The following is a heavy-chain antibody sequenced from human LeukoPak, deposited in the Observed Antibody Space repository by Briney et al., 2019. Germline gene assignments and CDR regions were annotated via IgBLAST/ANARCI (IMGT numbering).Heavy chain of an antibody. CDR3: ARGGLEIAAAGTFWFNP. CDR2: INPNSGGT. J-gene: IGHJ5*02. D-gene: IGHD6-13*01. V-gene: IGHV1-2*02. CDR1: GYTFTGYY. Sequence: ASVKVSCKASGYTFTGYYMHWVRQAPGQGLEWMGWINPNSGGTNYAQKLQGRVTMTTDTSTSTAYMELRSLRSDDTAVYYCARGGLEIAAAGTFWFNPWGQGTLVTVPS.